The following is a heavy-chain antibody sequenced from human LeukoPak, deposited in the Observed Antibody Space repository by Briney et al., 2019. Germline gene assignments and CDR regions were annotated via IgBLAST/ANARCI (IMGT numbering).Heavy chain of an antibody. D-gene: IGHD2-15*01. CDR2: ISTSSSYI. CDR1: GFTFNRYN. Sequence: GGSLRLSCAASGFTFNRYNMNWVRRAPGKGLEWVSSISTSSSYIYYADSVRGRFTISRDNAKNSLYLQMNSLRAEDAAVYSCARGADGVSSNSRGWFDPWGQGTLVTVSS. J-gene: IGHJ5*02. CDR3: ARGADGVSSNSRGWFDP. V-gene: IGHV3-21*01.